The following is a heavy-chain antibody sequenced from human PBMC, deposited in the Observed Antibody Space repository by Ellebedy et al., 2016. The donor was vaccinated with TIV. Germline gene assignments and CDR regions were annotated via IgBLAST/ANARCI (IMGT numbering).Heavy chain of an antibody. CDR2: IAVGSGNT. CDR1: AFTLTTSA. J-gene: IGHJ4*02. CDR3: SLLPVEVGAAGL. D-gene: IGHD1-26*01. V-gene: IGHV1-58*02. Sequence: AASVKVSCKASAFTLTTSAIQWVRQARGQHLEWIGWIAVGSGNTQYAQKLQERVIITRDMPTSTVYMELSGLRPEDTAVYYCSLLPVEVGAAGLWGQGTLVAVSS.